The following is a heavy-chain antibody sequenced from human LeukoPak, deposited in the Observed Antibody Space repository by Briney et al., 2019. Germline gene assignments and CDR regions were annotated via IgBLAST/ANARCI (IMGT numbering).Heavy chain of an antibody. CDR3: ARDAGHYYDSSGYYPFDY. CDR2: IYSGGNT. D-gene: IGHD3-22*01. Sequence: GGSLRLSCAASGFTVSSNYMSWVRQAPGKGLEWVSVIYSGGNTYYAESVKGRFTISRDNSKNTLYLQMNSLRAEDTAVYYCARDAGHYYDSSGYYPFDYWGQGTLVTVSS. CDR1: GFTVSSNY. V-gene: IGHV3-53*01. J-gene: IGHJ4*02.